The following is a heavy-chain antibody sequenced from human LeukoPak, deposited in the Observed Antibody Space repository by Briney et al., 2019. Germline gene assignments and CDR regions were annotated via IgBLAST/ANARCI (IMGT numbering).Heavy chain of an antibody. CDR3: ARHRPHTDSNSVADYYFDY. CDR1: GYSFTSYW. J-gene: IGHJ4*02. Sequence: GESLKISCKGSGYSFTSYWIGRVRQIPGKGLEWMGIIYPEDSETRYSPSFQGQVTISADKSISTAYLQWSNLKASDTAMYYCARHRPHTDSNSVADYYFDYWGQGTLVTVSS. CDR2: IYPEDSET. D-gene: IGHD6-19*01. V-gene: IGHV5-51*01.